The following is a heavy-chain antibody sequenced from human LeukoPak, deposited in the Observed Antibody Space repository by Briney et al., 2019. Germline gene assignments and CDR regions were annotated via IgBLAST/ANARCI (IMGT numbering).Heavy chain of an antibody. CDR3: ARERRFLEWLHFYNWFDP. CDR1: GGSISSGSYY. J-gene: IGHJ5*02. CDR2: IYTSGST. Sequence: PSQTLSLTCTVSGGSISSGSYYWSWIRQPAGKGLEWIGRIYTSGSTNYNPSLKSRVTISVDTSKNQFSLKLSSVTAADTAVYYCARERRFLEWLHFYNWFDPWGQGTLVTVSS. D-gene: IGHD3-3*01. V-gene: IGHV4-61*02.